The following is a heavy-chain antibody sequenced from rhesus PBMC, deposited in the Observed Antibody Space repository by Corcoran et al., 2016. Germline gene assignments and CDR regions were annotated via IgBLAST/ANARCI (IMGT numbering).Heavy chain of an antibody. CDR2: ISYCGST. CDR3: ARASSSSPIDC. Sequence: QLQLEESGPGLVKPSETQFLTCAVSGYSISSGYGWSWSRQPPGKGRECIGYISYCGSTRYNPSLKRRVTLSRDTSKTQFSLTLSSVTAAGTAVYCCARASSSSPIDCWGQGVLVTVSS. D-gene: IGHD2-15*01. CDR1: GYSISSGYG. J-gene: IGHJ4*01. V-gene: IGHV4-122*02.